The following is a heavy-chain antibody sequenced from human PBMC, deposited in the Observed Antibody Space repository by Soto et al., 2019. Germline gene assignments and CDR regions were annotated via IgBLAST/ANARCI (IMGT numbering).Heavy chain of an antibody. Sequence: PGESLKISCQGSGYSFTSYWIGWVRQMPGKGLEWMGIIYPGDSDTRYSPSFQGQVTISADKSISTAYLQWSSLKASDTALFYCARNRAMAQPSYYYGMDVWGQGTTVTVSS. J-gene: IGHJ6*02. CDR1: GYSFTSYW. V-gene: IGHV5-51*01. CDR2: IYPGDSDT. CDR3: ARNRAMAQPSYYYGMDV. D-gene: IGHD5-18*01.